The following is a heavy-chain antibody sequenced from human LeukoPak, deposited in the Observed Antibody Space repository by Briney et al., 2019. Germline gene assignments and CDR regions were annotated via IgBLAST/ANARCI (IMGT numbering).Heavy chain of an antibody. V-gene: IGHV4-39*01. CDR3: XXXXXXXXXCXXRXXYXXYXXV. CDR2: IYFSGNX. Sequence: GXXXXNTXYWAWIRQPXGXXLEWIGGIYFSGNXYYNPSLKSRVTMSVATSKNQFSLILNSVTAADTAVYYXXXXXXXXXXCXXRXXYXXYXXVWGRGTTVTISS. J-gene: IGHJ6*03. CDR1: GXXXXNTXY.